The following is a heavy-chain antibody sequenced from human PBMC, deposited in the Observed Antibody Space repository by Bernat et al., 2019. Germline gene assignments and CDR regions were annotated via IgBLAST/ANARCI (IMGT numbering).Heavy chain of an antibody. CDR1: GFTFSSYG. CDR2: IWYDGSNK. CDR3: ARESSDVDTAMAPLLDSMGFDP. D-gene: IGHD5-18*01. Sequence: QVQLVESGGGVVQPGRSLRLSCAASGFTFSSYGMHWVRQAPGKGLEWVAVIWYDGSNKYYADYVKGRFTISRDNSKNTLYLQMNSLRAEETAVYYCARESSDVDTAMAPLLDSMGFDPWGQGTLVTVSS. J-gene: IGHJ5*02. V-gene: IGHV3-33*01.